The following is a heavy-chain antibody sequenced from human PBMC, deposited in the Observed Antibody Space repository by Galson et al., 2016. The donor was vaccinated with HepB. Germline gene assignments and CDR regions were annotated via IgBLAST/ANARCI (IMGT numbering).Heavy chain of an antibody. CDR2: IYYNGSP. CDR3: ARQRHTSASKFFDY. D-gene: IGHD2-15*01. CDR1: GASISSTTNY. J-gene: IGHJ4*02. Sequence: SETLSLTCSVSGASISSTTNYWIWIRQPPGKGLEWIGSIYYNGSPFYNPSLKSRLTVSVDTSKNQFSLRLTSVTAADTAVYYFARQRHTSASKFFDYWGQGILVTVSS. V-gene: IGHV4-39*01.